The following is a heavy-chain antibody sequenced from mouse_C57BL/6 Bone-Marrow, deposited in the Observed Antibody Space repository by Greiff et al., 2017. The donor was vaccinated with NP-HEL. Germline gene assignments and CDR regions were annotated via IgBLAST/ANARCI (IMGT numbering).Heavy chain of an antibody. Sequence: VQLQQSGAELVRPGTSVKMSCKASGYTFTNYWIGWAKQRPGHGLEWIGDIYPGGGYTNYNEKFKGKATLTADKSSSTAYMQFSSLTSEDSAIYYCARRAAQDFDYWGQGTTLTVSS. D-gene: IGHD3-2*02. V-gene: IGHV1-63*01. CDR3: ARRAAQDFDY. CDR2: IYPGGGYT. CDR1: GYTFTNYW. J-gene: IGHJ2*01.